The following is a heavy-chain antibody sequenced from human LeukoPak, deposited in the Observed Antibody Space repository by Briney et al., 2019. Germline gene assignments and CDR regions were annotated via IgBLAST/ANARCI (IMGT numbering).Heavy chain of an antibody. CDR2: IYTSGST. D-gene: IGHD5-12*01. CDR3: ARDLASGYDLLGWFDP. J-gene: IGHJ5*02. Sequence: SQTLSLTCTVSGGSISSGSYYWSWIRQPAGKGLEWIGRIYTSGSTNYNPSLKSRVTISVDTSKNQFSLKLSSVTAADTAVYYCARDLASGYDLLGWFDPWGQGTLVTVSS. V-gene: IGHV4-61*02. CDR1: GGSISSGSYY.